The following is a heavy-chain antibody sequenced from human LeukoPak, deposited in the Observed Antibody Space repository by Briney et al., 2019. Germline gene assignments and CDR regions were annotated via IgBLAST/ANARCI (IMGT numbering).Heavy chain of an antibody. V-gene: IGHV3-23*01. CDR1: GFTFSNYA. Sequence: PGGSLRLSCEASGFTFSNYAMTWVRQTPGKGLEWVSGINGSGDSTYYADSVKGRFTISRDNSKNTLYLQMNSLRAEDTAVYSCTRTRGCSSTSCYADYWGQGTLVTVSS. CDR2: INGSGDST. CDR3: TRTRGCSSTSCYADY. D-gene: IGHD2-2*01. J-gene: IGHJ4*02.